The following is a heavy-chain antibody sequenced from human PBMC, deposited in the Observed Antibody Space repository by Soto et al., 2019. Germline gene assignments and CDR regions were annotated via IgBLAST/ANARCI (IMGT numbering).Heavy chain of an antibody. V-gene: IGHV4-59*01. D-gene: IGHD3-3*01. CDR3: AMEPPPALEWVSRSLVHY. Sequence: SETLSLTCTVSGGSISSYYWSWIRQPPGKGLEWIGYIYYSATTNYNPSLKSRVTISVDTSKNQFSLKLTSVTAADTAVYYCAMEPPPALEWVSRSLVHYWGQGTLVTVSS. CDR2: IYYSATT. J-gene: IGHJ4*02. CDR1: GGSISSYY.